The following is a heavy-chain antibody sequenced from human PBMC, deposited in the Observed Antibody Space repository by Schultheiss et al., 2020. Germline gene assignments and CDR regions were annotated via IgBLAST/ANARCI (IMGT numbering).Heavy chain of an antibody. J-gene: IGHJ6*03. V-gene: IGHV1-8*01. CDR3: ARGRDIVVVPAAIGYDDYYYYYMDV. CDR2: MNPNSGNT. CDR1: GYTFTSYD. D-gene: IGHD2-2*02. Sequence: ASVKVSCKASGYTFTSYDINWVRQATGQGLEWMGWMNPNSGNTGYAQKFKGRVTMTRNTSISTAYMELSSLRSEDTAVYYCARGRDIVVVPAAIGYDDYYYYYMDVWGKGTTVTVS.